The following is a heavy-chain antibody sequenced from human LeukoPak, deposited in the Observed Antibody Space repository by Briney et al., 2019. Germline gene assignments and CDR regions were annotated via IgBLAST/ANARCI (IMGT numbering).Heavy chain of an antibody. Sequence: SETLSLTCAVSGYSITSGYYWGWIRQPPGKGLEWIGSVYHTGSTYYNPSLQSRVTISVDTSKNQFSLKLSSVTAADTAVYYCARDQWRCNSGSYYMDYWGQGTLVTVSS. V-gene: IGHV4-38-2*02. D-gene: IGHD1-26*01. CDR3: ARDQWRCNSGSYYMDY. CDR2: VYHTGST. J-gene: IGHJ4*02. CDR1: GYSITSGYY.